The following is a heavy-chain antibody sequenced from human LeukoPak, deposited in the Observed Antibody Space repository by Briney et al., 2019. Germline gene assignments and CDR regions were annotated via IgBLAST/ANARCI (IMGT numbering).Heavy chain of an antibody. V-gene: IGHV1-69*04. Sequence: EASVKVSCKASGGTFSSYTISWVRQAPGQGLEWMGRIIPILGIANYAQKLQGRVTITADKSTSTAYMELSSLRSEDTAVYYCAREAALEWLLMWFDPWGQGTLVTVSS. D-gene: IGHD3-3*01. CDR3: AREAALEWLLMWFDP. J-gene: IGHJ5*02. CDR1: GGTFSSYT. CDR2: IIPILGIA.